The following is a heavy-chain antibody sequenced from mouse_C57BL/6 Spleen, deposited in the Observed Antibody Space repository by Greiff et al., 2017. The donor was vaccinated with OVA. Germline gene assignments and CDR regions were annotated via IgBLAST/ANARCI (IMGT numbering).Heavy chain of an antibody. CDR3: TTWSTMVTYFDY. CDR2: IDPENGDT. CDR1: GFNIKDDY. Sequence: VQLKESGAELVRPGASVKLSCTASGFNIKDDYMHWVKQRPEQGLEWIGWIDPENGDTEYASKFQGKATITADTSSNTAYLQISSLTSEDTAVYYCTTWSTMVTYFDYWGQGTTLTVSS. D-gene: IGHD2-2*01. J-gene: IGHJ2*01. V-gene: IGHV14-4*01.